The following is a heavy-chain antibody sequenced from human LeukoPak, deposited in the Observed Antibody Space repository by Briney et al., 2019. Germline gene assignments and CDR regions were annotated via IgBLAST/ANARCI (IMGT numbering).Heavy chain of an antibody. Sequence: GGSLRLSCAASGFTFSSYAMHWVRQAPGKGLEWVAVISYDGSNKYYADSVKGRFTISRDNSKNTLYLQINSLRAEDTAVYYCARGVLVYYFDYWGQGTLVTVSS. CDR1: GFTFSSYA. V-gene: IGHV3-30-3*01. CDR3: ARGVLVYYFDY. J-gene: IGHJ4*02. D-gene: IGHD6-13*01. CDR2: ISYDGSNK.